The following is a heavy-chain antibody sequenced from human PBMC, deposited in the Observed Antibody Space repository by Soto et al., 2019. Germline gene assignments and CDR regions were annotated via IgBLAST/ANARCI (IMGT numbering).Heavy chain of an antibody. D-gene: IGHD3-10*01. J-gene: IGHJ4*02. CDR3: AIGGSGSYYNPYYFDY. CDR2: IYYSGST. V-gene: IGHV4-59*01. CDR1: GGSISSYY. Sequence: SETLSLTCTVSGGSISSYYWSWIRQPPGKGLEWIGYIYYSGSTNYNPSLKSRVTISVDTSKNQFSLKLSSVTAADTAVYYCAIGGSGSYYNPYYFDYCGQGPLVTVSS.